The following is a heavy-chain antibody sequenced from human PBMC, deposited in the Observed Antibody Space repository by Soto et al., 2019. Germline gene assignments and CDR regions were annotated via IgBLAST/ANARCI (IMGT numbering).Heavy chain of an antibody. D-gene: IGHD2-15*01. CDR1: GFTFSSYG. CDR3: AKDQGYCSGGSCYGLSYYYYGMDV. V-gene: IGHV3-30*18. CDR2: ISYDGSNK. J-gene: IGHJ6*02. Sequence: PGGSLRLSCAASGFTFSSYGMHWVRQAPGKGLEWVAVISYDGSNKYYADSVKGRFTISRDNSKNTLYLQMNSLRAEDTAVYYCAKDQGYCSGGSCYGLSYYYYGMDVWGQGTTVTVSS.